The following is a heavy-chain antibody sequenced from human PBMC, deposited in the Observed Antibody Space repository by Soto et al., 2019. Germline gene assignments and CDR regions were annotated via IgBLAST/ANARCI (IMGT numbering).Heavy chain of an antibody. Sequence: QIQLAQSGAEVKKPGASVKVSCRASGYSFANNGITWVRQAPGQGLEWMGWISGYNGNTKYAQSVQDRVTMTTDTSTSTAYMELRRLRSDDTAVYYCAKSHGSGRADFWGQGTLVTVSS. CDR3: AKSHGSGRADF. J-gene: IGHJ4*02. CDR1: GYSFANNG. CDR2: ISGYNGNT. D-gene: IGHD3-10*01. V-gene: IGHV1-18*01.